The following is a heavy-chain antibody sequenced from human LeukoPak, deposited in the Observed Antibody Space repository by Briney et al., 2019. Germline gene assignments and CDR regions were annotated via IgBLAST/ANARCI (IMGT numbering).Heavy chain of an antibody. V-gene: IGHV3-23*01. CDR2: ISGSGGST. CDR1: GFTFSSYA. J-gene: IGHJ4*02. D-gene: IGHD2-2*01. Sequence: GGSLRLSCAASGFTFSSYAMSWVRQAPGKGLEWVSAISGSGGSTYYADSVKGRFTISRDNSKNTLYLQMNSLRAEDTAVYYCAKLFWLPCSSTSCEGYYFDYWGQGTLVTVSS. CDR3: AKLFWLPCSSTSCEGYYFDY.